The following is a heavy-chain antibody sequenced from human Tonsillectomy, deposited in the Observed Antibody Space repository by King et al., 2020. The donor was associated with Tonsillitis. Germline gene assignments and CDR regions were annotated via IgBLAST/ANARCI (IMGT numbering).Heavy chain of an antibody. J-gene: IGHJ6*03. CDR1: GGSISSYY. CDR2: IYYSGST. D-gene: IGHD3-3*01. CDR3: ARGRYDLWSGYLSYMDV. Sequence: PLQESGPGLVKPSETLSLTCTVSGGSISSYYWSWIRQPPGKGLEWIGYIYYSGSTNYNPSLKSRVTISVDTSKNQFSLKLSSVTAADTAVYYCARGRYDLWSGYLSYMDV. V-gene: IGHV4-59*01.